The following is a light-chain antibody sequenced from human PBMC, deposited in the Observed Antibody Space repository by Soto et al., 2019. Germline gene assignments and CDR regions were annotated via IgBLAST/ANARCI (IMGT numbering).Light chain of an antibody. V-gene: IGLV2-14*01. Sequence: QSVLTQPAFVSESLGQSITISCTGTNSDIGGYDFVSWYQQHPGTTPKLIIYEVSRRPSGVSNRFSGSRSGNTASLTISGLQAEDEADYYCSSKRDSSTLFVFGTGTKLTVL. CDR2: EVS. CDR1: NSDIGGYDF. J-gene: IGLJ1*01. CDR3: SSKRDSSTLFV.